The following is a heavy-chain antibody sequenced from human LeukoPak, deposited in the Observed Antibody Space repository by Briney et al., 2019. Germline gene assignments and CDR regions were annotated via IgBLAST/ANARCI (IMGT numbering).Heavy chain of an antibody. D-gene: IGHD6-13*01. Sequence: SETLSLTCTVSGGPISSTNYYWGWIRQPPGKRPEWFGNIYYSGSSYYNPSLQSRGTISVDSSKNQFSLRLSSVTAADTAVYYCARGTRYSSSWYGRVYFDYGGQGTLVTVSS. CDR2: IYYSGSS. CDR3: ARGTRYSSSWYGRVYFDY. J-gene: IGHJ4*02. V-gene: IGHV4-39*01. CDR1: GGPISSTNYY.